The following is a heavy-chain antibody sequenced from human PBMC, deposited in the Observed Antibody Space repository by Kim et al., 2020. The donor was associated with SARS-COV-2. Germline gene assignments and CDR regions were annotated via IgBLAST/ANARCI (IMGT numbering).Heavy chain of an antibody. D-gene: IGHD4-17*01. CDR3: ARDMVPWMTTVTTRRYYGMDV. Sequence: GGSLRLSCAASGFTFSSYGMHWVRQAPGKGLEWVAVIWYDGSNKYYADSVKGRFTISRDNSKNTLYLQMNSLRAEDTAVYYCARDMVPWMTTVTTRRYYGMDVWGQGTTVTVSS. V-gene: IGHV3-33*01. J-gene: IGHJ6*02. CDR2: IWYDGSNK. CDR1: GFTFSSYG.